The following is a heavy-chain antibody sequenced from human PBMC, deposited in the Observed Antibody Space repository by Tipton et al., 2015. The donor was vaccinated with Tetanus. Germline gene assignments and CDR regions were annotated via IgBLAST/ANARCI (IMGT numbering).Heavy chain of an antibody. CDR1: GFTFNTYW. CDR2: IKYDESEK. V-gene: IGHV3-7*01. CDR3: ARGMSFDP. J-gene: IGHJ5*02. Sequence: SLRLSCAASGFTFNTYWMSWARQAPGKGLEWVANIKYDESEKCYVDSVKGRFTISGDNAKNSLYLQMNSLRVDDTAVYYCARGMSFDPWGQGTLVTVSS.